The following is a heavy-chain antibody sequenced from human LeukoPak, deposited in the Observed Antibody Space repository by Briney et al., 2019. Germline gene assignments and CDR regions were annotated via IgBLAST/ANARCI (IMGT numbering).Heavy chain of an antibody. V-gene: IGHV3-21*04. CDR2: ISSSSSYI. Sequence: GGSLRLSCAASGFTFSSYTMNWVRQAPGKGLEWVSSISSSSSYIYYADSVKGRFTISRDNAKKSLYLQMNSLRAEDTALYYCAKYSGNTLLRPFDYWGQGTLVTVSS. CDR3: AKYSGNTLLRPFDY. D-gene: IGHD3-3*01. J-gene: IGHJ4*02. CDR1: GFTFSSYT.